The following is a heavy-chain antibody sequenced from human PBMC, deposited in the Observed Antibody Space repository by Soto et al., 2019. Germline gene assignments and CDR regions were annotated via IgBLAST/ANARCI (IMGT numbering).Heavy chain of an antibody. CDR1: GFTFSSYG. J-gene: IGHJ5*02. CDR3: ANAYGDYADGGDWFDP. D-gene: IGHD4-17*01. CDR2: ISYDGSNK. V-gene: IGHV3-30*18. Sequence: QVQLVESGGGVVQPGRSLRLSCAASGFTFSSYGMHWVRQAPGKGLEWVAVISYDGSNKYYADSVKGRFTISRDNSKNTLYLQMNSLGAEDTAVYYCANAYGDYADGGDWFDPWGQGTLVTVSS.